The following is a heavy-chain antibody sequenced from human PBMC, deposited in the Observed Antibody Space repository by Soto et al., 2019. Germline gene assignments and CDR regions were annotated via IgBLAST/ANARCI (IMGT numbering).Heavy chain of an antibody. J-gene: IGHJ6*02. CDR1: GYTFTTSA. CDR2: INADNGKT. Sequence: ASVKVSCKASGYTFTTSAIHWVRQAPGQSPEWMGWINADNGKTRYSQTFQGRVTITRDTSASTAYMELSSLRSEDTAVYYCARSGEWLHSDYYYGMDVWGQGTTVTVSS. D-gene: IGHD6-19*01. V-gene: IGHV1-3*01. CDR3: ARSGEWLHSDYYYGMDV.